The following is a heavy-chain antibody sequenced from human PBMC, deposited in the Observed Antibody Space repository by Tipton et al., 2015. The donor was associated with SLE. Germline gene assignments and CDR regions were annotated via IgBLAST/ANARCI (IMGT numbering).Heavy chain of an antibody. D-gene: IGHD7-27*01. V-gene: IGHV3-23*03. CDR2: FYSGADST. Sequence: SLRLSCVGSGFTFTGYAMSWVRQAPGKGLEWVSTFYSGADSTYYADSVKGRFTVSKNDFRNTLYLQMKSLRAEDTAVYYCAKMGPGVWPTNYFYSYMDVWGESPTVTVSS. CDR1: GFTFTGYA. CDR3: AKMGPGVWPTNYFYSYMDV. J-gene: IGHJ6*03.